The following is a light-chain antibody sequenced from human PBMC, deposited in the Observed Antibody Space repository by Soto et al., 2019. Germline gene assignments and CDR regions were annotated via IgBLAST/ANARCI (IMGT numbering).Light chain of an antibody. CDR2: EVS. CDR1: SSDVGGYNY. J-gene: IGLJ2*01. Sequence: VLTQPPSASGSPGQSVTISCTGTSSDVGGYNYVSWYQQHPGKAPKLMIYEVSKRPSGVPDRFSGSKSGNTASLTVSGLQAEDEADYYCSSYAGSNNLVVFGGGTKLTVL. CDR3: SSYAGSNNLVV. V-gene: IGLV2-8*01.